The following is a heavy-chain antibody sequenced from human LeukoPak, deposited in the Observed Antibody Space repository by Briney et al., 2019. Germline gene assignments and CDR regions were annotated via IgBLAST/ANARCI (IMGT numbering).Heavy chain of an antibody. CDR3: AKAGAVAGNGFDY. D-gene: IGHD6-19*01. V-gene: IGHV3-9*01. CDR1: GFTFDDYA. Sequence: GGSLRLSCAASGFTFDDYAMHWVRQAPGKGLEWVSGISWNSGSIGYADSVKGRFTTSRDNAKNSLYLQMNSLRAEDTALYYCAKAGAVAGNGFDYWGQGTLVTVSS. J-gene: IGHJ4*02. CDR2: ISWNSGSI.